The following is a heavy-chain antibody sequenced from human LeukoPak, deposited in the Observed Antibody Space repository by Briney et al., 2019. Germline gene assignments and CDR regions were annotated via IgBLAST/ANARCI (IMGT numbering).Heavy chain of an antibody. Sequence: PGGSLRLSCAASGFTFSSYAMSWVRQAPGKGLEWVSAISGSGGSTYYADSVKGRFTISRDNSKNTLYLQMNSLRAEDTAVYYCAKDFAIVIYDSSGYPPSHLDYWGQGTLVTVSS. V-gene: IGHV3-23*01. CDR3: AKDFAIVIYDSSGYPPSHLDY. CDR2: ISGSGGST. D-gene: IGHD3-22*01. J-gene: IGHJ4*02. CDR1: GFTFSSYA.